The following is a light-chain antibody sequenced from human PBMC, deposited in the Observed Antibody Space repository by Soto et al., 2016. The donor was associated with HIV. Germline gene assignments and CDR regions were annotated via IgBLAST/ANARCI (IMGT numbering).Light chain of an antibody. CDR2: DDN. CDR3: EVWDDIGDQRV. Sequence: SYVLTQPPSVSVAPGKTARVTCGGNNIGDKAVHWFQQKPGQAPVLVVYDDNYRPSGIPERFSGSNSGHTATLTISRVEAGDEADYYCEVWDDIGDQRVFGGGTEVTVV. CDR1: NIGDKA. V-gene: IGLV3-21*03. J-gene: IGLJ2*01.